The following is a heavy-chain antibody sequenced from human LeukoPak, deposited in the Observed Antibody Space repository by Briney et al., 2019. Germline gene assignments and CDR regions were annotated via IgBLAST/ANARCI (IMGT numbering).Heavy chain of an antibody. D-gene: IGHD2-2*01. J-gene: IGHJ4*02. CDR3: ASARGYCSSTSCSWDLDY. V-gene: IGHV4-4*07. Sequence: SETLSLTCTVSGGSISSYYWSWIRQPAGKGLEWIGRIYTSGSTNYNPSLKSRVTMSVDTSKNQFSLKLRSVNAADTAVYYCASARGYCSSTSCSWDLDYWGQGTLVTVSS. CDR2: IYTSGST. CDR1: GGSISSYY.